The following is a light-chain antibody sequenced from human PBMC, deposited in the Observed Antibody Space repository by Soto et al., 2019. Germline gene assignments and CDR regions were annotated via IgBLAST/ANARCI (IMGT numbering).Light chain of an antibody. CDR3: QQHFGSPFT. CDR2: DAS. J-gene: IGKJ3*01. V-gene: IGKV3-20*01. Sequence: EIVLTQSPGTLSLSPGERATLSCRASQSVSNNYLAWYQQKPGQAPRLLIHDASSRATGIPDRCSGSGSGKDFTLTISRLEPEDFAVYYCQQHFGSPFTFGPGTKVEIE. CDR1: QSVSNNY.